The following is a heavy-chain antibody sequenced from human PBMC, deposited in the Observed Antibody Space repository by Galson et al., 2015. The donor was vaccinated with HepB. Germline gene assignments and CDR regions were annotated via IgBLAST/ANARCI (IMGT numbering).Heavy chain of an antibody. D-gene: IGHD6-13*01. J-gene: IGHJ4*02. CDR2: ISYDGSNK. CDR3: ARDRRMYSSSWYPGDY. V-gene: IGHV3-30*04. Sequence: SLRLSCAASGFTLSSYAMHWVRQAPGKGLEWVAVISYDGSNKYYADSVKGRFTISRDNSKNTLYLQMNSLRAEDTAVYYCARDRRMYSSSWYPGDYWGQGTLVTVSS. CDR1: GFTLSSYA.